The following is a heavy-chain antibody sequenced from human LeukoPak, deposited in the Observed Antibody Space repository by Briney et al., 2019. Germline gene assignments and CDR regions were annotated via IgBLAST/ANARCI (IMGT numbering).Heavy chain of an antibody. CDR1: GFTFNSYW. CDR3: ARDGDYDWNYRSGFDN. CDR2: IKQDGNKK. J-gene: IGHJ4*02. D-gene: IGHD1-7*01. V-gene: IGHV3-7*01. Sequence: GGSLRLSCAASGFTFNSYWMAWVRQAPGKGLEWVANIKQDGNKKYYVDSVKGRFTISRDNAKNSLYLQMNSLRVEDSAVYYCARDGDYDWNYRSGFDNWGQGTLVTLPS.